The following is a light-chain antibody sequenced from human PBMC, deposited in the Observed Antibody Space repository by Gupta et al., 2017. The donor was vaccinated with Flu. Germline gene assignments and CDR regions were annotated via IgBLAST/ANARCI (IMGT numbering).Light chain of an antibody. V-gene: IGLV1-47*01. CDR2: RNN. CDR3: AAWDDSLSGVV. CDR1: SSNIGSNY. Sequence: QSVLTQPHSASGTPGQRVTISCSGSSSNIGSNYVYWYQQLPGTAPKLLIYRNNQRPSGVPDRFSGSKSGTSASLAISGLRSADAADYYCAAWDDSLSGVVFGGGTKLTVL. J-gene: IGLJ2*01.